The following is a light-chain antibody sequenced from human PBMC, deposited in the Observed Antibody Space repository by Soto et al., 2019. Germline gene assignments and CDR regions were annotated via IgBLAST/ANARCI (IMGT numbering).Light chain of an antibody. CDR1: QGISSF. Sequence: IQLTPSPSSLSASVVDSFTITCLASQGISSFLAWYQQKPGKAPKLLIYAASTLQSGVPSRFSGSGSGTDFTLTISSLQPEDFATYFCQQLNSYPITFGQGTRLEIK. CDR3: QQLNSYPIT. V-gene: IGKV1-9*01. J-gene: IGKJ5*01. CDR2: AAS.